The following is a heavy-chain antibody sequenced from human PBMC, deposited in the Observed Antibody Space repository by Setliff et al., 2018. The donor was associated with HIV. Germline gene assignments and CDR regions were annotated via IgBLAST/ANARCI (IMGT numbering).Heavy chain of an antibody. CDR2: VIPSFATA. Sequence: SVKVSCKASGGAFTSYAFSWVRQAPGQGLEWMGGVIPSFATANYAQKFQGRITITADELTSTVYMDLNSLKSEDSAVYYCANPHDGGAFDVWGQGTAVTVSS. CDR3: ANPHDGGAFDV. J-gene: IGHJ3*01. V-gene: IGHV1-69*13. D-gene: IGHD1-1*01. CDR1: GGAFTSYA.